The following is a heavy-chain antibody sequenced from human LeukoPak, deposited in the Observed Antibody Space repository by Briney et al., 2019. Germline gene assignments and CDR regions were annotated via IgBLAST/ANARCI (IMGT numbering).Heavy chain of an antibody. CDR3: ARAPFYCSSTSCRANLYYMDV. D-gene: IGHD2-2*01. Sequence: SETLSLTCNVSGGSISSGSYYWSWIRQPAGKGLEWIGRIYTSGSTNYNPSLKSRVTISVDTSKNQFSLKLSSVTAADTAVYYCARAPFYCSSTSCRANLYYMDVWGKGTTVTVSS. CDR2: IYTSGST. J-gene: IGHJ6*03. V-gene: IGHV4-61*02. CDR1: GGSISSGSYY.